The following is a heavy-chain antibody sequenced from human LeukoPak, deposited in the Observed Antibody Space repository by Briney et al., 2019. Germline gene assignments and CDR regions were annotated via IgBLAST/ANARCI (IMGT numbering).Heavy chain of an antibody. D-gene: IGHD6-19*01. CDR2: ISYHGINE. CDR1: GFTFSDYN. Sequence: GGSLRLSSAVSGFTFSDYNMHWDPQAPGQGLEWMAVISYHGINEYYADSVKGRFTISRDKSKSTLHLKMKSLRPEDTAVYYCAKVRWDNSGWYYLDTWGQGTLVTVSS. V-gene: IGHV3-30*18. CDR3: AKVRWDNSGWYYLDT. J-gene: IGHJ4*02.